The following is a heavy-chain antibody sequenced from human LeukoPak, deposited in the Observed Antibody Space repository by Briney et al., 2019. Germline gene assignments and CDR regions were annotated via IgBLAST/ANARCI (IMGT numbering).Heavy chain of an antibody. D-gene: IGHD2/OR15-2a*01. J-gene: IGHJ4*02. Sequence: PSETLSLTCAVYGGSFSGYYWSWIRQPPGKGLEWIGEINHSGSTNYNPSLKSRVTISVDTSKNQFSLKLSSVTAADTAVYYCASFSSVRTSEVYWGQGTLVTVSS. CDR2: INHSGST. CDR3: ASFSSVRTSEVY. V-gene: IGHV4-34*01. CDR1: GGSFSGYY.